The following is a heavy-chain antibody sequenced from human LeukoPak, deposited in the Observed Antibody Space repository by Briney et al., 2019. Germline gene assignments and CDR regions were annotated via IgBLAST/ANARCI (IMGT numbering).Heavy chain of an antibody. CDR2: ISSSGSTI. V-gene: IGHV3-48*01. J-gene: IGHJ6*03. Sequence: PGGSLRLSCAASGFTFSSYRMNWVRQAPGKGLEWTSYISSSGSTIYYADSVKGRFTISRDNAKNSLYLQMNSLRAEDTAVYYCARDGYDFWSGSLNYYMDVWGKGTTVTVSS. CDR1: GFTFSSYR. D-gene: IGHD3-3*01. CDR3: ARDGYDFWSGSLNYYMDV.